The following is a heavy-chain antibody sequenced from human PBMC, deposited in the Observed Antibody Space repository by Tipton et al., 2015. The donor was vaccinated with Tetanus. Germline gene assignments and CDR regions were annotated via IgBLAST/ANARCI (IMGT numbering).Heavy chain of an antibody. Sequence: QLVQSGAEVKKPGASVKVSCKASGYTFTGYYMYWVRQAPGQGLEWLAVSWYDGTDKYYADSVKGRFTISRDNSKNTLYLQMNSLRAEDTALYYCAREADCSGGSCFSGDFDPWGQGTQVTVSS. CDR2: SWYDGTDK. V-gene: IGHV3-33*01. J-gene: IGHJ5*02. CDR3: AREADCSGGSCFSGDFDP. CDR1: GYTFTGYY. D-gene: IGHD2-15*01.